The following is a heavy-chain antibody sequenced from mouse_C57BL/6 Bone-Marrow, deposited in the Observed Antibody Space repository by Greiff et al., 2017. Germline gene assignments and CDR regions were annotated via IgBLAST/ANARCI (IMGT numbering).Heavy chain of an antibody. D-gene: IGHD1-1*01. CDR2: LRSKSSNYAT. V-gene: IGHV10-3*01. CDR3: VRGYYGSSTWFAY. J-gene: IGHJ3*01. CDR1: GFTFNTYA. Sequence: EVQGVESGGGLVQPKGSLKLSCAASGFTFNTYAMHWVRQAPGKGLAWVARLRSKSSNYATYYADSVKDRFTISRDDSQSMLYLQMSNLKTEDTAMYYCVRGYYGSSTWFAYWGQGTLVTVSA.